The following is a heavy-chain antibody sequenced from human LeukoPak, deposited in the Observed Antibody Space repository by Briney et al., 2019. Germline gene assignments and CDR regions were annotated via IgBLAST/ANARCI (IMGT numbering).Heavy chain of an antibody. CDR1: GFTFSTYA. V-gene: IGHV3-30*04. CDR3: ARGGIAAAGTLRYWFDP. CDR2: ISYDGSRT. J-gene: IGHJ5*02. Sequence: GGSLRLSCAASGFTFSTYAMHWVRQAPGKGLEGVAVISYDGSRTYYADSVKGRFTISRDNSKNTLYLQMNSLRDEDTAVYYCARGGIAAAGTLRYWFDPWGQGTLVTVSS. D-gene: IGHD6-13*01.